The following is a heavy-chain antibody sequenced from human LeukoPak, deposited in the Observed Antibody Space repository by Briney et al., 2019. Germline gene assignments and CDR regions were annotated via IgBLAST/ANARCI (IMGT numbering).Heavy chain of an antibody. CDR3: ARVEYCGGDCYRPLDY. D-gene: IGHD2-21*02. CDR2: IIPILGIA. V-gene: IGHV1-69*04. J-gene: IGHJ4*02. Sequence: GSSVKVSCKASGGTFSSYAISWVRQAPGQGLEWMGRIIPILGIANYAQKFQGRVTITADKSTSTAYMELSSLRSEDTAVYYCARVEYCGGDCYRPLDYWGQGTLVTVSS. CDR1: GGTFSSYA.